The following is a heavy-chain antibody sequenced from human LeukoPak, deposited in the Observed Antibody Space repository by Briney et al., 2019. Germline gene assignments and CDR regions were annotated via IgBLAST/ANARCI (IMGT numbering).Heavy chain of an antibody. CDR2: IPYDGSNK. V-gene: IGHV3-30-3*01. CDR1: GFTFSSYA. D-gene: IGHD6-6*01. Sequence: PGGSLRLSCAASGFTFSSYAMHWVRQAPGKGLEWVAVIPYDGSNKYYADSVKGRFTISRDNSKNTLYLQMDSLRAEDTAVYYCANTHCDSSPIVWNFWGQGTLVTVSS. J-gene: IGHJ4*02. CDR3: ANTHCDSSPIVWNF.